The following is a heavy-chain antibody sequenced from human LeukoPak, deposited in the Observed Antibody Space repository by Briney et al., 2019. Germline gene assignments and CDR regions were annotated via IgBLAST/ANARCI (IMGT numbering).Heavy chain of an antibody. CDR1: GYTFTNYG. CDR3: AKEGVRYGSFDY. Sequence: ASVKVSCKTSGYTFTNYGISWVRQAPGQGLEWMGWSSAKNGNTNYAQNFQGRVTMTTDTSTTTAYMELRSLRSDDTAVYYCAKEGVRYGSFDYWGQGTLVTVSS. V-gene: IGHV1-18*01. J-gene: IGHJ4*02. CDR2: SSAKNGNT. D-gene: IGHD3-9*01.